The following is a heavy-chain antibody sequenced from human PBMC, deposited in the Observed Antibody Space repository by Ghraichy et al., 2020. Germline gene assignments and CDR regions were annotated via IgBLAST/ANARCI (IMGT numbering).Heavy chain of an antibody. J-gene: IGHJ6*02. CDR2: INSDGSST. Sequence: GGSLRLSCAASGFTFRSYWMHWVRQVPGKGLLWVSRINSDGSSTSYADSVKGRFTISRDNAKNTVYLQMNSLRADDTAVYYCARAGYGGKVRHSGYYYYGIDVWGQGTTVTVSS. CDR1: GFTFRSYW. CDR3: ARAGYGGKVRHSGYYYYGIDV. V-gene: IGHV3-74*01. D-gene: IGHD4-23*01.